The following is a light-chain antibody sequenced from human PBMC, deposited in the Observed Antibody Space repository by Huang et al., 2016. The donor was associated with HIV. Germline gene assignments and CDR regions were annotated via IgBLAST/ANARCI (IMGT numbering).Light chain of an antibody. Sequence: EIVMTQSPATLSVSPGERATLSCRASQSVSSNLAWYQQKPGQAPRLLIYGASTRATGIPAKFSGSGSGTEFTLTISSLQSDDVATYYCQQYNNYPWTFGQGTLVEIK. CDR2: GAS. CDR1: QSVSSN. J-gene: IGKJ1*01. V-gene: IGKV3-15*01. CDR3: QQYNNYPWT.